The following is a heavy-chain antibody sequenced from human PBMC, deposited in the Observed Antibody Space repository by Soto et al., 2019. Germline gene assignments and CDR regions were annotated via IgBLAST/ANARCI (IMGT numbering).Heavy chain of an antibody. V-gene: IGHV4-39*01. CDR2: IYYSGST. Sequence: SETLSLTYTVSGGSISSSSYYWGWIRQPPGKGLEWIGSIYYSGSTYYNPSLKSRVTISVDTSKNQFSLKLSSVTAADTAVYYCARFYCSGGSCYVRGPWGQGTLVTVSS. D-gene: IGHD2-15*01. CDR3: ARFYCSGGSCYVRGP. J-gene: IGHJ5*02. CDR1: GGSISSSSYY.